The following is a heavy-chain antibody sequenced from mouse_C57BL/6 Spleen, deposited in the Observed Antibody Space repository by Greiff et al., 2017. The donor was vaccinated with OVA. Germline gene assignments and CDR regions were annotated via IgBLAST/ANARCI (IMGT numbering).Heavy chain of an antibody. J-gene: IGHJ4*01. Sequence: QVTLKVSGPGILQSSQTLSLTCSFSGFSLSTSGMGVSWIRQPSGKGLEWLAHIYWDDDKRYNPSLKSRLTISKDTSRNQVFLKITSVDTADTATYYCARRDYLFYAMDYWGQGTSVTVSS. D-gene: IGHD5-5*01. CDR2: IYWDDDK. CDR1: GFSLSTSGMG. V-gene: IGHV8-12*01. CDR3: ARRDYLFYAMDY.